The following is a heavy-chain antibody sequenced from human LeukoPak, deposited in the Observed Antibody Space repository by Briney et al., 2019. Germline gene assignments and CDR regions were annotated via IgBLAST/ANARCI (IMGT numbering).Heavy chain of an antibody. D-gene: IGHD5-24*01. Sequence: KSSETLSLTCTVSGGSISSYYWSWIRQPPGKGLEWIGYIYYSGSTNYNPSLKSRVTISVDTSKNQFSLKLSSVTAADTAVYYCARDRGDGYFQHWGQGTLVTVSS. CDR1: GGSISSYY. CDR2: IYYSGST. CDR3: ARDRGDGYFQH. V-gene: IGHV4-59*01. J-gene: IGHJ1*01.